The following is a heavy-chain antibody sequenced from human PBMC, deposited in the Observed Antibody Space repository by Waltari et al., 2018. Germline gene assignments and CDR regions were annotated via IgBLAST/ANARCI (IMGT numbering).Heavy chain of an antibody. D-gene: IGHD3-22*01. CDR3: ARVVITGGYGMDV. Sequence: EVQLVESGGGLVQPGGSLTLSCAASGFTFSSYEMNWVRQAPGKGLEWLSYINSGSTIYDADSVKGRFTISMDNAKNSLFLQMNSLRAEETAVYYCARVVITGGYGMDVWGQGTTVTVSS. CDR2: INSGSTI. CDR1: GFTFSSYE. V-gene: IGHV3-48*03. J-gene: IGHJ6*02.